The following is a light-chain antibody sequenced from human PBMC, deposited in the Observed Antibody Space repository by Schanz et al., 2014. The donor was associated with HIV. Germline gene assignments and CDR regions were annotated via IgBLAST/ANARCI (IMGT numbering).Light chain of an antibody. Sequence: SGSPGQSITISCTGTSSDVGTYDYVSWYQQHPGKAPKLMIYDVSYRPSGVSNRFSGSNSGNTASLTISGLQAEDEADYYCCSYTTTSTYVFGAGTKVTVL. CDR2: DVS. J-gene: IGLJ1*01. CDR3: CSYTTTSTYV. V-gene: IGLV2-14*03. CDR1: SSDVGTYDY.